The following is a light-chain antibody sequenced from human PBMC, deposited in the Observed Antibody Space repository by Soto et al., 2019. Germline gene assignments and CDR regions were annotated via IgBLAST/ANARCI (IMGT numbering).Light chain of an antibody. J-gene: IGKJ1*01. CDR3: QQFNSYPWT. CDR1: QGIRSA. CDR2: DAS. Sequence: AIPLTQSPSSLSASVGDRVTITCRASQGIRSALAWYQQKPGKAPKLLIYDASSLESGVPSRFSGSGSGTDFTLTISSLQPEDFATYYCQQFNSYPWTFGQGTKVEIK. V-gene: IGKV1-13*02.